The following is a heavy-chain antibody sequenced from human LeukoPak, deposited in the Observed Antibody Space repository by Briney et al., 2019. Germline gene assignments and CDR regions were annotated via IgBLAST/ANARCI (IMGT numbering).Heavy chain of an antibody. J-gene: IGHJ6*02. CDR2: IGTAGDT. V-gene: IGHV3-13*01. CDR3: ARGLERRRSLYYYYYGMDV. Sequence: GGSLRLSCAASGFTFSSYDMHWVRQATGKGLEWVSAIGTAGDTYYPGSVKGRFTISRENAENSLYLQMNSLRAGDTAVYYCARGLERRRSLYYYYYGMDVWGQGTTVTVSS. D-gene: IGHD1-1*01. CDR1: GFTFSSYD.